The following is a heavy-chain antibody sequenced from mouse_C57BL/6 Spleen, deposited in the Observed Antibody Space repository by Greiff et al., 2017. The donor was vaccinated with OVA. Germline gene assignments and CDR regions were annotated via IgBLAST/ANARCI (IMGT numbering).Heavy chain of an antibody. D-gene: IGHD2-4*01. CDR2: ISSGSSTI. Sequence: EVKLVESGGGLVKPGGSLKLSCAASGFTFSDYGMHWVRQAPEKGLEWVAYISSGSSTIYYADTVKGRFTISRDNAKNTLFLQMTSLRSEDTAMYYCASLYDYDVFAYWGQGTLVTVSA. J-gene: IGHJ3*01. V-gene: IGHV5-17*01. CDR3: ASLYDYDVFAY. CDR1: GFTFSDYG.